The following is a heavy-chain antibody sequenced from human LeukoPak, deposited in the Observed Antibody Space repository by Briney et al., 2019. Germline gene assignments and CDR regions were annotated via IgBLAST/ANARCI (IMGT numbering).Heavy chain of an antibody. Sequence: SETLSLTCTVSGGSVSSGSYYWSWIRQPPGKGLEWIGYIYYSGSTNHNPSLKSRVTISVDTSKNQFSLKLSSVTAADTAVYYCAGEPRALLCSSTSCYTENAFDIWGQGTMVTVSS. V-gene: IGHV4-61*01. CDR2: IYYSGST. CDR1: GGSVSSGSYY. D-gene: IGHD2-2*02. CDR3: AGEPRALLCSSTSCYTENAFDI. J-gene: IGHJ3*02.